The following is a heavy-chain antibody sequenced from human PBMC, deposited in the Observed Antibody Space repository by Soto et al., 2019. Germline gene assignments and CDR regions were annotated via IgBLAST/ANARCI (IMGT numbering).Heavy chain of an antibody. CDR2: ISSSSSYI. Sequence: GSLRLSCAASGFTFSSYSMNWVRQAPGKGLEWVSSISSSSSYIYYADSVKGRFTISRDNAKNSLYLQMNSLRAEDTAVYYCAYLGYCSGGSCYSGYYYYYGMDVWGQGTTVTVSS. J-gene: IGHJ6*02. D-gene: IGHD2-15*01. CDR1: GFTFSSYS. V-gene: IGHV3-21*01. CDR3: AYLGYCSGGSCYSGYYYYYGMDV.